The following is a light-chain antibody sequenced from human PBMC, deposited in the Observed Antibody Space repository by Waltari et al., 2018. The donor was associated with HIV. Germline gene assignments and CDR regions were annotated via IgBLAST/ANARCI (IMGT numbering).Light chain of an antibody. CDR2: DAS. V-gene: IGKV3-11*01. Sequence: EIVLTQSPATLSLSPGARATLSCRTSQSVSSYLAWYQQKPGQAPRPLIYDASNRATGIPARCSGSGSGTDFTLTISSLEPEDFAFYYCQHRSSWPPLTFGGGTKVEIK. CDR1: QSVSSY. J-gene: IGKJ4*01. CDR3: QHRSSWPPLT.